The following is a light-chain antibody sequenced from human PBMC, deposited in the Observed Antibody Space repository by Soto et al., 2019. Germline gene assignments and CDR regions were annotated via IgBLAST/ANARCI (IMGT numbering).Light chain of an antibody. J-gene: IGKJ1*01. Sequence: EIVVTQSPGTLSVSPGDRATLSCTASQNVTRSLAWYQQKPGQTPRLLIYDASSRAAGIPDRFNGGGSGTEFTLTISSLQSEDFALYFCQQYDTWWTFGQGTRV. V-gene: IGKV3-15*01. CDR3: QQYDTWWT. CDR2: DAS. CDR1: QNVTRS.